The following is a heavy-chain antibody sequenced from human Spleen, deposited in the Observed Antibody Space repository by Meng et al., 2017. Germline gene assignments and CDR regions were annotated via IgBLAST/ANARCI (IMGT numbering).Heavy chain of an antibody. CDR2: MYPGDSDT. Sequence: GESLKISCKGFGYSFTNYWIAWVRQMPGKGLEWMGIMYPGDSDTRYSPSFQGQVTMSADKSITTAYLQWSSLKASDTGMYFCARIMASSRPKRFYYYYFAMDVWGQGTTVTVSS. V-gene: IGHV5-51*01. CDR3: ARIMASSRPKRFYYYYFAMDV. J-gene: IGHJ6*02. D-gene: IGHD2-2*01. CDR1: GYSFTNYW.